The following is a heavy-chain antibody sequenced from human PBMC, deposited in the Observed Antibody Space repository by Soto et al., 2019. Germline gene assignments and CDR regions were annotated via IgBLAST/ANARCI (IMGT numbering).Heavy chain of an antibody. J-gene: IGHJ6*02. D-gene: IGHD6-13*01. Sequence: PSEALSIACTFSGGSISIYYWSWIRQAPGKGLEWIGYIYYSGNTNYNPSLKSRVTISVDTSKNQFSLKLSSVTAADTAVYYCARSPNGYSSSWYGYYYGMDVWGQGTTVTVSS. CDR1: GGSISIYY. CDR2: IYYSGNT. V-gene: IGHV4-59*01. CDR3: ARSPNGYSSSWYGYYYGMDV.